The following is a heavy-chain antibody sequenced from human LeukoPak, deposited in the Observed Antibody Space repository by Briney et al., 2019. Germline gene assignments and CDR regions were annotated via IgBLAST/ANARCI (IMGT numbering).Heavy chain of an antibody. CDR3: ARDGFDY. Sequence: GGSLRLSCAASGFTFSRYSMIWVRQAPREGLEWVSYISSSSSTIHYADSLKGRFTISRDNAKNSLYLQMNSLRDEDTAVYYCARDGFDYWGQGTLVTVSS. V-gene: IGHV3-48*02. J-gene: IGHJ4*02. CDR1: GFTFSRYS. CDR2: ISSSSSTI.